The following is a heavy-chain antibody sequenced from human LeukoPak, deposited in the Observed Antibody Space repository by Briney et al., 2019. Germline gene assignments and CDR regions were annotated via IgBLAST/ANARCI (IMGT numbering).Heavy chain of an antibody. Sequence: GASVKVSCKASGYTFTGYYLHWLRQAPGQGLEWMGWIHPNSGDTNFAQRFQGRVTMTRDTSISTAYMELTSLRSDDTAVYYCARLATVPGWGQGTLVTVSS. CDR2: IHPNSGDT. V-gene: IGHV1-2*02. J-gene: IGHJ1*01. CDR1: GYTFTGYY. CDR3: ARLATVPG. D-gene: IGHD6-19*01.